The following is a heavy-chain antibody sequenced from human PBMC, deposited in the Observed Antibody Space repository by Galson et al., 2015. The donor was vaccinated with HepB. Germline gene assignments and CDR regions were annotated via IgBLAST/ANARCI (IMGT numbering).Heavy chain of an antibody. J-gene: IGHJ4*02. Sequence: SVKVSCKASGYTFTSYYMHWVRQAPGQGLEWMGIINPSGGSTSYAQKFQGRVTMTRDTSTSTVYMELSSLRSEDTAVYYCARDFRPLYSSGSVNFDYWGQGTLVTVSS. V-gene: IGHV1-46*01. CDR3: ARDFRPLYSSGSVNFDY. D-gene: IGHD6-6*01. CDR2: INPSGGST. CDR1: GYTFTSYY.